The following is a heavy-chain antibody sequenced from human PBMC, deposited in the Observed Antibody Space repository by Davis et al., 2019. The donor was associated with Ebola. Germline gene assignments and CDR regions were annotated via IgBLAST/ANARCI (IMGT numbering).Heavy chain of an antibody. V-gene: IGHV3-48*04. D-gene: IGHD6-13*01. CDR3: ARDGPADGTRGRFVY. Sequence: PGGSLRLSCAPSGFPFSGYSMFWVRQAPGKGLEWVSYISSSAYYADSVKGRFTVSRDNAKNSLYLQMNSLRAEDTAVYHCARDGPADGTRGRFVYWGQGTLVTVSS. J-gene: IGHJ4*02. CDR2: ISSSA. CDR1: GFPFSGYS.